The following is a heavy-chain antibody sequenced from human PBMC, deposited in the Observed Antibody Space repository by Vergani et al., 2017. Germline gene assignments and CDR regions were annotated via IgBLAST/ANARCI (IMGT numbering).Heavy chain of an antibody. CDR3: ARDLVPGLILPDSLDY. J-gene: IGHJ4*02. CDR1: GFTFSSYG. D-gene: IGHD2-15*01. V-gene: IGHV3-30*03. Sequence: QVQLVESGGGVVQPGRSLRLSCAASGFTFSSYGMHWVRQAPGKGLEWVAVISYDGSNKYYADSVKGRFTISRDNAKNSLYLQMNSLRAEDTAVYYCARDLVPGLILPDSLDYWGQGTLVTVSS. CDR2: ISYDGSNK.